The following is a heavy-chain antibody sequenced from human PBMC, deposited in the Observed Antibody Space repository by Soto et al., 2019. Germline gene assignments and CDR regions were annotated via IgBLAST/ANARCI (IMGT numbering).Heavy chain of an antibody. CDR2: IYYSGST. CDR1: SDSISICSFP. V-gene: IGHV4-39*07. D-gene: IGHD6-19*01. Sequence: SESTSLTCAVSSDSISICSFPWAWDRQPPGKGLEWIASIYYSGSTYYNPSLKSRLTISIDTSKNQFSLKLSSVTAADTAIYYCARDSLGIAVLGTGRSKNNWFDPWGQGTLVTVSS. J-gene: IGHJ5*02. CDR3: ARDSLGIAVLGTGRSKNNWFDP.